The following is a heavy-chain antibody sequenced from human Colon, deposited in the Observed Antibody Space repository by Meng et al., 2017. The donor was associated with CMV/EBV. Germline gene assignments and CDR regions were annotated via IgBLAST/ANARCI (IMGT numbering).Heavy chain of an antibody. CDR3: ARVGSSGWGLQY. CDR2: IYNSETT. D-gene: IGHD6-19*01. V-gene: IGHV4-31*03. Sequence: QMQLQESGPGLVKTSQTLSLTCTVSGGSISSGNHHWSWIRQHPGKGLEWIASIYNSETTYYNPSLKSRVTISADTSKNQLSLNLTSVTAADTAVYYCARVGSSGWGLQYWGQGALVTVSS. CDR1: GGSISSGNHH. J-gene: IGHJ4*02.